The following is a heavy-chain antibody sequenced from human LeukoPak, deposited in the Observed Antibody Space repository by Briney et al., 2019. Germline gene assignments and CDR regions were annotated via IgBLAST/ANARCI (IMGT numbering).Heavy chain of an antibody. Sequence: GGSLRLSCAASGFTFSSYGLHWVRQAPDKGLEWVAFISYDGSNKFYGDSVKGRFTISKDNSKNTLYLQMNSPRTEDTAVYYCAEDLFYYDKGGFDYWGQGTLVTVSS. D-gene: IGHD3-22*01. V-gene: IGHV3-30*18. CDR3: AEDLFYYDKGGFDY. J-gene: IGHJ4*02. CDR1: GFTFSSYG. CDR2: ISYDGSNK.